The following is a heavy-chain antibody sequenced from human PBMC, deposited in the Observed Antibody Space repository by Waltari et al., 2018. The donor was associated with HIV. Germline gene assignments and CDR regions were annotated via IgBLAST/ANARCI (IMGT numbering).Heavy chain of an antibody. J-gene: IGHJ3*02. CDR2: IIPIFGSP. CDR1: GGTFSNPA. V-gene: IGHV1-69*01. CDR3: ASASRDTAMGAFDI. D-gene: IGHD5-18*01. Sequence: QVQPVQSGAEVKKPGSSVKVSCRASGGTFSNPAINWVRQAPGQGLEWMGGIIPIFGSPNYAQKFQGRVTITADESTSTVYMKLSSLRSEDTAVYYCASASRDTAMGAFDIWGQGTMVTVSS.